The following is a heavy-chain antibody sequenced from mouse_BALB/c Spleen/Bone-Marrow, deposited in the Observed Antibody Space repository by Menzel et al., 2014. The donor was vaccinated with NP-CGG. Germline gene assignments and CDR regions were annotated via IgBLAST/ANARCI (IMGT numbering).Heavy chain of an antibody. J-gene: IGHJ2*01. D-gene: IGHD3-2*02. V-gene: IGHV1S130*01. CDR2: IHPNSGNT. CDR3: ARSGFDY. CDR1: GYTFTSSW. Sequence: VQLQQSGSVLVRPGASVKLSCKASGYTFTSSWMHWAKQRPGQGLEWIGEIHPNSGNTNYNEKFKGKATRTVDTSSSTAYVDLSGLTSEDSAVYYCARSGFDYWGQGTTLTVSS.